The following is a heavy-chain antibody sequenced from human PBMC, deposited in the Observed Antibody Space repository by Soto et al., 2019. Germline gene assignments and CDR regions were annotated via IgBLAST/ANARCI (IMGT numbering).Heavy chain of an antibody. V-gene: IGHV3-23*01. J-gene: IGHJ5*02. CDR3: AKDPLKYSSSGYPNWFCP. CDR2: ITGSADST. Sequence: EVQLLESGGGLVQPGGSLRLSCAASGFSFSSYAISWVRQAPGKGLELVSGITGSADSTYYADSVKGRFTISRDNSKNTVYLQMNSLRVEDTALYYCAKDPLKYSSSGYPNWFCPWGQGTLVTVSS. CDR1: GFSFSSYA. D-gene: IGHD6-13*01.